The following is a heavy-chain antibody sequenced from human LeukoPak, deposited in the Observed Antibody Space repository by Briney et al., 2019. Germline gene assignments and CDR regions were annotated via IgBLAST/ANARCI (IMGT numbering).Heavy chain of an antibody. Sequence: ASVKVSCKASGYIFSTYALHWVRQVPGQRLEWMGWINAGNGKTKYAQKFQGRVTITRDTSASTAYMELSSLRSGDTAVYYCARKYYYESSGYPLDYWGQGTLVTVSS. V-gene: IGHV1-3*01. CDR2: INAGNGKT. CDR1: GYIFSTYA. J-gene: IGHJ4*02. D-gene: IGHD3-22*01. CDR3: ARKYYYESSGYPLDY.